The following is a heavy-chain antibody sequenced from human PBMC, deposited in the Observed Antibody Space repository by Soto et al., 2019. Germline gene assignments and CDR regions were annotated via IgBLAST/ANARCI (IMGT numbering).Heavy chain of an antibody. V-gene: IGHV4-59*01. D-gene: IGHD1-26*01. Sequence: PSETLSLTCTVSGGSISTYYWSWIRQPPGKGLEWIGYIYYDGSTSYNPSLRSRVTISVDTSKNQFSLILSSVTSADTALYYCAIHRWELGPPDYWGQGTLVTVSS. J-gene: IGHJ4*02. CDR2: IYYDGST. CDR1: GGSISTYY. CDR3: AIHRWELGPPDY.